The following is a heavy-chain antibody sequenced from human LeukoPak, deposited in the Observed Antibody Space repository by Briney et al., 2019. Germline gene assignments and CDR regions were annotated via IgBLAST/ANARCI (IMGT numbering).Heavy chain of an antibody. CDR1: GGSMSAYY. CDR2: IYYSGSG. J-gene: IGHJ4*02. V-gene: IGHV4-59*08. D-gene: IGHD3-16*01. CDR3: ARHSSGGVAPDFDF. Sequence: SETLSLTCTVSGGSMSAYYWSWIRQSPGKGLEWIGYIYYSGSGNSNPSLKSRVTLSVDTSKNQFSLKLSSVTAADTAMYYCARHSSGGVAPDFDFWGQGTLVTVSS.